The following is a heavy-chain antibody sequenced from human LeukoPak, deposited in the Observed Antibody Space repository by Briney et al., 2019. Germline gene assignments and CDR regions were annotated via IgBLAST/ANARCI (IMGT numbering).Heavy chain of an antibody. V-gene: IGHV1-18*04. Sequence: ASVKVSCKASGYTFTNYGISWVRQAPGQGLEWMGWISPYNDYTNYAQKLQGRVTMTTDTSTSTGYMELRSLRSDDTAVYYCARWYCSSTSCYAGAFDMWGQGIMVTVSS. CDR3: ARWYCSSTSCYAGAFDM. J-gene: IGHJ3*02. D-gene: IGHD2-2*01. CDR1: GYTFTNYG. CDR2: ISPYNDYT.